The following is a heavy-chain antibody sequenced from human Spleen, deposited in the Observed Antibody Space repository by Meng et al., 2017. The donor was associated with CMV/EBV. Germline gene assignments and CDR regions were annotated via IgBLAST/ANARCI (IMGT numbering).Heavy chain of an antibody. CDR1: GYTFTGQY. CDR2: IYPNTGGT. V-gene: IGHV1-2*02. D-gene: IGHD1-1*01. J-gene: IGHJ4*02. CDR3: ARDHNWGPDY. Sequence: VSCEASGYTFTGQYMHWVRQAPGQGLEWMGWIYPNTGGTNYALKFQGRVTMTRDTSINTVYMELTRLRSDDTAVYYCARDHNWGPDYWGQGTLVTVSS.